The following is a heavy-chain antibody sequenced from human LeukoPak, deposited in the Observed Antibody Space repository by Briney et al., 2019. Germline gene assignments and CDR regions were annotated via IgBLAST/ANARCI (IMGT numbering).Heavy chain of an antibody. CDR2: IKQDGSEI. J-gene: IGHJ4*02. CDR1: GVTFSSYW. D-gene: IGHD4-17*01. CDR3: ARGTAVTHGYFEY. V-gene: IGHV3-7*02. Sequence: GGSLRLSRAASGVTFSSYWMTWVRQAPGKGLEWVANIKQDGSEIFYVDSVEGRFTISRDDSKNTLYLQMISLRAEDTAMYYCARGTAVTHGYFEYWGQGTLVTVSS.